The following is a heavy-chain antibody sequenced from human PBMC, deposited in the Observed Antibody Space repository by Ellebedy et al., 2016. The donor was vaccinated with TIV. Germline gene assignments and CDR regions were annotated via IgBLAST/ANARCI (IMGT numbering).Heavy chain of an antibody. Sequence: GGSLRLSCAASGFTFSEHYVDWVRQAPGKGLEWVAVISYDGSNKYYADSVKGRFTISRDNSKNTLYLQMNSLRAEDTAVYYCAKSADSGSYHDAFDIWGQGTMVTVSS. CDR1: GFTFSEHY. J-gene: IGHJ3*02. V-gene: IGHV3-30*18. D-gene: IGHD1-26*01. CDR2: ISYDGSNK. CDR3: AKSADSGSYHDAFDI.